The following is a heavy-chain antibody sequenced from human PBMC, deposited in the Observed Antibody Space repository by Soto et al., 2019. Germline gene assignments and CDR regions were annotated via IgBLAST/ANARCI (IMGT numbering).Heavy chain of an antibody. CDR1: GFTFSIYG. Sequence: GGSLRLSCAASGFTFSIYGMHWVRQAPGKGLEWVAVISHDGSEEYYVDYVKGRFTISRDNAKNYLYQQMNSFIDEDSAVYYCVTDLNWQGHWGQGTLVTVSS. CDR2: ISHDGSEE. CDR3: VTDLNWQGH. V-gene: IGHV3-30*03. J-gene: IGHJ4*02.